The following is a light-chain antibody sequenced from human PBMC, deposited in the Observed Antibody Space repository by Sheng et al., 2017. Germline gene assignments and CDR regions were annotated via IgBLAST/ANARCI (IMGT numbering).Light chain of an antibody. CDR3: QQLNSYLMYT. CDR1: QSISSY. CDR2: AAS. J-gene: IGKJ2*01. Sequence: DIQMTQSPSSLSASVGDRVTITCRASQSISSYLNWYQQKPGKAPKLLIYAASSLQSGVPSRFSGSGSGTEFTLTISSLQPEDFATYYCQQLNSYLMYTFGQGTKLEIK. V-gene: IGKV1-9*01.